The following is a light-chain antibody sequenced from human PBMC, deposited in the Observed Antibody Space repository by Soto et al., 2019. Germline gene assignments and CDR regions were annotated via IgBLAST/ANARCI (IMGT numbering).Light chain of an antibody. Sequence: DIQMTQSPSTLSASIGDRVTLTCRASHSLTGRLAWSQQKPGRPTKLLIYDVSIFESGVPSRFSGSESGTDFTLTIGSMRPDEFAAFYGQQYKVYQYTFGEGTILDIQ. CDR3: QQYKVYQYT. CDR2: DVS. J-gene: IGKJ2*01. CDR1: HSLTGR. V-gene: IGKV1-5*01.